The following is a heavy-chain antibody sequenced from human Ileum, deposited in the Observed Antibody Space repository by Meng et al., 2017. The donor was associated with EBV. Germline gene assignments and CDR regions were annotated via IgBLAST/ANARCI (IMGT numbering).Heavy chain of an antibody. D-gene: IGHD3-10*01. CDR2: IPHRGSS. CDR3: LRGSGGSV. J-gene: IGHJ1*01. V-gene: IGHV4-4*03. Sequence: HVEVRDDDPVPVNPRESLPLTGSGSGDSITNHTWWAWVRQAPGKGLEWIGEIPHRGSSAYNPSLKSRVSMSIDKSKNQFSLKLTSVTAADTAVYHCLRGSGGSVWGQGTLVTVSS. CDR1: GDSITNHTW.